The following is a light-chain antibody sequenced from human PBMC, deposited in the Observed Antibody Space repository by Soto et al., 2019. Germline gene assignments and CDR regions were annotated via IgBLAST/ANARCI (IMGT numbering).Light chain of an antibody. Sequence: QLVLTQSPSASASLGASVKLTCTLSSGHSNYAIAWHQQQPEKGPRYLMQVNSGGSPIKGDGIPDRFSGSSSGAERYLFISSLQSEDEADYYCQTWGTGSAFVVFGGGTQLTVL. V-gene: IGLV4-69*01. CDR2: VNSGGSP. J-gene: IGLJ7*01. CDR1: SGHSNYA. CDR3: QTWGTGSAFVV.